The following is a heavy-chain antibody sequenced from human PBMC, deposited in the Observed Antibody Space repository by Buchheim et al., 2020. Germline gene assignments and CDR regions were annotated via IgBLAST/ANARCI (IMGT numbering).Heavy chain of an antibody. CDR2: IDQTTRVV. CDR3: VRDYNWNINF. V-gene: IGHV3-48*02. Sequence: EVQLVESGGGLVQPGGSLRLSCAASGFTLSTSGMNRVRQAPGKGLELVAYIDQTTRVVSYADSVKGRFTISRDNAKNSLFLQMDSLRNEDTAVYYCVRDYNWNINFWGQGTL. J-gene: IGHJ4*02. D-gene: IGHD1/OR15-1a*01. CDR1: GFTLSTSG.